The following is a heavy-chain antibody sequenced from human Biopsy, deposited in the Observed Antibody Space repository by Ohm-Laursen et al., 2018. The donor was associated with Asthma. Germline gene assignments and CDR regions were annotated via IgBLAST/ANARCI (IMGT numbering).Heavy chain of an antibody. J-gene: IGHJ4*02. CDR3: ARGRYRGYDFDY. D-gene: IGHD5-12*01. V-gene: IGHV7-4-1*02. CDR1: GYTFTYFS. CDR2: INTNTGNP. Sequence: SVKVSCKASGYTFTYFSIYWVRQAPGQGLEWLGGINTNTGNPTYAQAYTGRFVFSLDTSVSTAYLRISSLKADDTAVYYCARGRYRGYDFDYWGQGSLVTVSS.